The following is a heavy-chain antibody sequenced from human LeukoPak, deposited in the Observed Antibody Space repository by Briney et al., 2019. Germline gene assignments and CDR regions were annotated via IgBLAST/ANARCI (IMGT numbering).Heavy chain of an antibody. V-gene: IGHV3-23*01. CDR3: AKDVRGYNRPFDY. Sequence: PGGSLRLSCAASGFSFSTCAMNWVRQAPGKGLEWVSAISGSGSNTYYADSVKGRFTISRDNSKNTPYLQMNSLGAEDTALYYCAKDVRGYNRPFDYWGKGTLVTVSS. D-gene: IGHD3-10*02. CDR2: ISGSGSNT. J-gene: IGHJ4*02. CDR1: GFSFSTCA.